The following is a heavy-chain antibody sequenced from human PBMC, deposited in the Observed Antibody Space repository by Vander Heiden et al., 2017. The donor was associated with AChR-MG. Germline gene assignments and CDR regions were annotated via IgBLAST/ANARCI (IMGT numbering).Heavy chain of an antibody. V-gene: IGHV3-30*02. Sequence: QVQLVESGGGVVQPGGSLRLSCAASGFTFSSYGMHWVRQAPGKGLEWVAFIRYDGSNKYYADSVKGRFTISRDNSKNTLYLQMNSLRAEDTAVYYCAKDYGYYDSSGYYFDYWGQGTLVTVSS. J-gene: IGHJ4*02. CDR1: GFTFSSYG. CDR2: IRYDGSNK. CDR3: AKDYGYYDSSGYYFDY. D-gene: IGHD3-22*01.